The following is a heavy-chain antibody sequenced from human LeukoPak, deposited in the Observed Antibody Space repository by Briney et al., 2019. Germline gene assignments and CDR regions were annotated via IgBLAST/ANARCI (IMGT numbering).Heavy chain of an antibody. CDR3: ARVTERWLQSYPLDH. Sequence: ASVKVSCKASGYTFTSYYMHWVRQAPGQGLEWMGIINPSGGSTSYAQKFQGRVTMTRDTSTSTVYMELSSLRSEDTAVYYCARVTERWLQSYPLDHWGQGTLVTVSS. J-gene: IGHJ4*02. CDR2: INPSGGST. D-gene: IGHD5-24*01. V-gene: IGHV1-46*03. CDR1: GYTFTSYY.